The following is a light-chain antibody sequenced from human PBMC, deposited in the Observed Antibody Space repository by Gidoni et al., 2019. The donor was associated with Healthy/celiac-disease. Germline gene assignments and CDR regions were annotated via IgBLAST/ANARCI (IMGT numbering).Light chain of an antibody. CDR1: QGISSY. Sequence: QSPSSFSASTGDRVTITCRASQGISSYLAWYQQKPGKAPKLLIYAASTLQSGVPSRFSGSGSGTDFTLTISCLQSEDFATYYCQQYYSYPRTFGGGTKVEIK. CDR2: AAS. CDR3: QQYYSYPRT. J-gene: IGKJ4*01. V-gene: IGKV1-8*01.